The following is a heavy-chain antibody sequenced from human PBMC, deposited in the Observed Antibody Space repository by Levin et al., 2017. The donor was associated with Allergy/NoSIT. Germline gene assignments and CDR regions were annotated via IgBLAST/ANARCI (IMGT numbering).Heavy chain of an antibody. D-gene: IGHD2-15*01. CDR2: INTDKGYT. CDR3: ARTCPGAGCYSIY. J-gene: IGHJ4*02. CDR1: GYTFTNYG. Sequence: ASVKVSCKASGYTFTNYGFTWVRQAPGQGLEWMGWINTDKGYTNYAQKFQGRITITTDTYTTTAYLELRTLRSDDTSVYYCARTCPGAGCYSIYWGQGTLVTVSS. V-gene: IGHV1-18*01.